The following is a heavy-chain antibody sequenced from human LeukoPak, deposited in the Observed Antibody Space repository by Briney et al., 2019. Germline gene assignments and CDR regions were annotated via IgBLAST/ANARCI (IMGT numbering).Heavy chain of an antibody. Sequence: KPSETLSLTCTVSGGSISSYYWSWIRQPPGKGLEWIGYIYYSGSTNYNPSLKSRVTISVDTSKNQFSLKLSSVTAADTAVYYCARAQGVYYGPGSYYSTNWFDPWGQGTLVTVSS. CDR1: GGSISSYY. CDR3: ARAQGVYYGPGSYYSTNWFDP. CDR2: IYYSGST. D-gene: IGHD3-10*01. J-gene: IGHJ5*02. V-gene: IGHV4-59*01.